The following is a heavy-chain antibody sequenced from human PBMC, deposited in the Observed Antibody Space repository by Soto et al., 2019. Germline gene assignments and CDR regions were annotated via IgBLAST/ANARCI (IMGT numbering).Heavy chain of an antibody. CDR1: GGTFSSYA. J-gene: IGHJ4*02. CDR3: ARGTHYYDSSGYYSETRGYFDY. V-gene: IGHV1-69*01. CDR2: IIPIFGTA. Sequence: QVQLVQSGAEVKKPGSSVKVSCKASGGTFSSYAISWVRQAPGQGLEWMGGIIPIFGTANYAQKFQGRVTITADESTSTASMELSSLRSEDTAVYYCARGTHYYDSSGYYSETRGYFDYWGQGTLVTVSS. D-gene: IGHD3-22*01.